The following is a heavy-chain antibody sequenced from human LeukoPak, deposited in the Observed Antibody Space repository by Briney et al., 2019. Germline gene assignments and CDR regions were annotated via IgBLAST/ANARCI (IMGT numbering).Heavy chain of an antibody. J-gene: IGHJ3*01. CDR1: GFTFSSYW. CDR2: IKQDGSEK. V-gene: IGHV3-7*01. D-gene: IGHD3-16*01. Sequence: GGSLRLSCADSGFTFSSYWMSWVRHAPGKWLEWVANIKQDGSEKYYVDSVRGRFTISRDNAKNSLFLQMNSPRAEDTAVYYCARPRGPADAFDVWGQGTMVTVSS. CDR3: ARPRGPADAFDV.